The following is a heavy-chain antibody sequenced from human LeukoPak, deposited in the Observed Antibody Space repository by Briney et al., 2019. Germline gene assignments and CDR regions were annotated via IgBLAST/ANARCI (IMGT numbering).Heavy chain of an antibody. Sequence: GAPVKVSCKASGGTFSSYAISWVRQAPGQGLEWMGRIIPILGIANYAQKFQGRVTITADKSTSTAYMELSSLRSEDTAVYYCARVYVPSNYYDSSGPTRAVDYWGQGTLVTVSS. J-gene: IGHJ4*02. CDR1: GGTFSSYA. CDR3: ARVYVPSNYYDSSGPTRAVDY. CDR2: IIPILGIA. D-gene: IGHD3-22*01. V-gene: IGHV1-69*04.